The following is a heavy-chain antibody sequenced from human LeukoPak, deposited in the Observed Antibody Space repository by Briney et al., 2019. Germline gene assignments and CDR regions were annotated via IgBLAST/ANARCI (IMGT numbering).Heavy chain of an antibody. V-gene: IGHV4-39*07. J-gene: IGHJ4*02. Sequence: SETLSPTCTVSGGSISSSSYYWGWIRQPPGKGLEWIGSIYYSGSTYYNPSLKSRVTISVDTSKNQFSLKLSSVTAADTAVYYCARDDYGDYNWGQGTLVTVSS. D-gene: IGHD4-17*01. CDR3: ARDDYGDYN. CDR1: GGSISSSSYY. CDR2: IYYSGST.